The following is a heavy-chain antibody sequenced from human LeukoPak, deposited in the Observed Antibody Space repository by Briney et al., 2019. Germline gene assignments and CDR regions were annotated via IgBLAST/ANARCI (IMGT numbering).Heavy chain of an antibody. CDR1: GYTFTSYV. CDR3: AREITMVRGNYYYGMDV. D-gene: IGHD3-10*01. CDR2: MNPNSGNT. Sequence: GASVKVSCKASGYTFTSYVINWVRQATGQGLAWMGWMNPNSGNTGYAQKFQCRVTMTRNTSISTAYMELSSLRSEDTAVYYCAREITMVRGNYYYGMDVWGQGTTVTVSS. V-gene: IGHV1-8*01. J-gene: IGHJ6*02.